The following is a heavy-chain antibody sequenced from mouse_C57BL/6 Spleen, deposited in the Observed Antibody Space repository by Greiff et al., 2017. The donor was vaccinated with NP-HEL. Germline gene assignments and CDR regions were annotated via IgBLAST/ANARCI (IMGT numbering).Heavy chain of an antibody. V-gene: IGHV1-55*01. CDR2: IYPGSGST. Sequence: VQLQQSGAELVKPGASVKMSCKASGYTFTSYWITWVKQRPGQGLEWIGDIYPGSGSTNYNEKFKSKATLTVDTSSSTAYMQLSSLTSEDSAVCYCARFYGPYWYFDVWGTGTTVTVSS. CDR3: ARFYGPYWYFDV. CDR1: GYTFTSYW. D-gene: IGHD1-1*02. J-gene: IGHJ1*03.